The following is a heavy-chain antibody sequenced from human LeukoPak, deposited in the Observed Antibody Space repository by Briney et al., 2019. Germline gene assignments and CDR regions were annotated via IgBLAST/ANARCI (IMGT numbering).Heavy chain of an antibody. CDR2: IYHSGST. D-gene: IGHD6-13*01. J-gene: IGHJ5*02. CDR3: ARDLSQQLVSYWFDP. Sequence: PSETLSLTCAVSGGSISSGGYSWSWIRQPPGKGLEWIGYIYHSGSTYYNPSLKSRVTISVDRSKNQFSLKLSSVTAADTAVYYCARDLSQQLVSYWFDPWGQGTLVTVSS. V-gene: IGHV4-30-2*01. CDR1: GGSISSGGYS.